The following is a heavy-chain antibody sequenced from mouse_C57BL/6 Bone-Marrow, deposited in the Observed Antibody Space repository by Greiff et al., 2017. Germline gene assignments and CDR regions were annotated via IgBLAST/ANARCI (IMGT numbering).Heavy chain of an antibody. D-gene: IGHD1-1*01. CDR1: GYTFTDYY. Sequence: QVQLQQSGAELVRPGASVKLSCKASGYTFTDYYINWVKHRPGQGLEWIGRIYPGSGNTYYNQKFKGKATLTADKSSSTAYMQLSSLTSEDSAVYYCARTLYYYGSRDWYAYWGQGTLVTVSA. V-gene: IGHV1-76*01. CDR3: ARTLYYYGSRDWYAY. J-gene: IGHJ3*01. CDR2: IYPGSGNT.